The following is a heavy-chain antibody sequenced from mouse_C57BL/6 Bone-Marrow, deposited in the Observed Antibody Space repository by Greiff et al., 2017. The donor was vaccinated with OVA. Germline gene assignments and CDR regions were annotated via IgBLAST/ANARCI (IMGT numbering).Heavy chain of an antibody. V-gene: IGHV1-50*01. D-gene: IGHD4-1*01. CDR2: IDPSDSYT. J-gene: IGHJ2*01. CDR3: ARDWNY. CDR1: GYTFTSYW. Sequence: QVQLKQPGAELVKPGASVKLSCKASGYTFTSYWMQWVKQRPGQGLEWIGEIDPSDSYTNYNQKFKGKATLTVDTSSSTAYMQLSSLTSEDSAVYYCARDWNYWGQGTTLTVSS.